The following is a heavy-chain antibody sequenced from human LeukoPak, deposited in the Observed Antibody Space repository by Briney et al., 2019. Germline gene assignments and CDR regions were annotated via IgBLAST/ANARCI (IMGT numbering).Heavy chain of an antibody. CDR3: ARGWDQFDY. CDR2: ISYDGSIK. Sequence: GGSLRLSCAASGFSFDDYAMHWVRQAPGKGLEWVAVISYDGSIKYYADSVKGRFTISRDNSKNTLYLQMNSLRAEDTAVYYCARGWDQFDYWGQGTLVTVSS. D-gene: IGHD1-26*01. CDR1: GFSFDDYA. J-gene: IGHJ4*02. V-gene: IGHV3-30*04.